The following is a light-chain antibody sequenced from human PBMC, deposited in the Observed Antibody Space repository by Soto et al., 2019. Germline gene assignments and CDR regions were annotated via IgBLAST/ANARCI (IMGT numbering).Light chain of an antibody. CDR3: QQANSFPIT. CDR1: QSVSSN. CDR2: GAS. V-gene: IGKV3-15*01. Sequence: EIVMTQSPATLSVSPGERATLSCRASQSVSSNLAWYQQKTGQAPRILIYGASTRDTGIPARFSGSGSGTEFTLTLSRLQSEDFETYFCQQANSFPITFGQGTRLEIK. J-gene: IGKJ5*01.